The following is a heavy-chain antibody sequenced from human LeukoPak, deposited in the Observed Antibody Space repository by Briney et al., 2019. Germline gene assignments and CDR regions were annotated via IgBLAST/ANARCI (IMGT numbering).Heavy chain of an antibody. CDR1: GYTFTGYY. J-gene: IGHJ5*02. CDR3: ARSMVPFVNWFDP. Sequence: ASVKVSCKASGYTFTGYYMHWVRQAPAQGLEWMGWINPNSGGTNYAHKFQDRLTITRDTSISTAYMELSRLRSDDTAVYYCARSMVPFVNWFDPWGQGTLVTVSS. CDR2: INPNSGGT. V-gene: IGHV1-2*02. D-gene: IGHD3-10*01.